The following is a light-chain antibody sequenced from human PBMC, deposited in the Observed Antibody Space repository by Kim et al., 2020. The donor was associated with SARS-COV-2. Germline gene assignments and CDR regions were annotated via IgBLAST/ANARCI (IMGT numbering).Light chain of an antibody. V-gene: IGLV3-1*01. CDR2: QDD. J-gene: IGLJ3*02. CDR1: KLGERY. Sequence: SYELTQPPSVSVSLGQTATITCSGHKLGERYACWYQQRPGQPPLLVIYQDDKRPSGIPDRFSGSNSGDTATLTISGTQAMDEADYFCQAWDSNPEKVFGGGTQLTVL. CDR3: QAWDSNPEKV.